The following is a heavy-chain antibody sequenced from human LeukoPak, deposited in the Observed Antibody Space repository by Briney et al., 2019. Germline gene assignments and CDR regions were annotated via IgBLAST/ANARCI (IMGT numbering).Heavy chain of an antibody. Sequence: PGGSLRLSCAASGFTFSSYATHWVRQAPGKGLEYVSAISSNGGSTYYANSVKGRFTISRDNSKNTLYLQMGSLRAEDMAVYYCARGLDILTGYTDYWGQGTLVTVSS. V-gene: IGHV3-64*01. CDR3: ARGLDILTGYTDY. CDR2: ISSNGGST. CDR1: GFTFSSYA. J-gene: IGHJ4*02. D-gene: IGHD3-9*01.